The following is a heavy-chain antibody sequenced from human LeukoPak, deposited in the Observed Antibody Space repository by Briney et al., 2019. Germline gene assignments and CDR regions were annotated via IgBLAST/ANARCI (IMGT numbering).Heavy chain of an antibody. J-gene: IGHJ4*01. CDR3: ARYSSSSGGAAYYLDY. CDR1: GFTLRNYW. CDR2: ISGDGSVT. V-gene: IGHV3-74*01. D-gene: IGHD6-6*01. Sequence: GSLRLSCTASGFTLRNYWMHWVRQVPGKRLVWGSRISGDGSVTNYADSVQGRFTISRDNAKNILYLQINSLRSEDTAVYYCARYSSSSGGAAYYLDYWGHGTLVTVSS.